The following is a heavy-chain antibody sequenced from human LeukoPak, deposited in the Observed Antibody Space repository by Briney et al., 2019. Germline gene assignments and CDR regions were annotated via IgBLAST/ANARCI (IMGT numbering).Heavy chain of an antibody. CDR1: GYTFTSYD. CDR2: MNPNSGNT. D-gene: IGHD3-22*01. Sequence: ASVKVSCKASGYTFTSYDINWVRQATGQGLEWMGWMNPNSGNTGYAQKFQGRVTMTRDTSLSTAYMELSSLRSEDTAVYYCASPSAHIYDSSGYYNAWGQGTLATVSS. V-gene: IGHV1-8*01. CDR3: ASPSAHIYDSSGYYNA. J-gene: IGHJ5*02.